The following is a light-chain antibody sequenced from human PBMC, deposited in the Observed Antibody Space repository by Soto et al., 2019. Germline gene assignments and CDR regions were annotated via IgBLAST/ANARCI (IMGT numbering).Light chain of an antibody. J-gene: IGLJ1*01. CDR1: SSDVGGYNY. CDR2: DVS. V-gene: IGLV2-11*01. Sequence: QSVLTQPRSVSGSPGQSVTISCTGTSSDVGGYNYVSWYQQHPGKAPKVMIYDVSERPSGVPDRFSGSKSRNTASLTISGLQAEDEADYYCCSSAGSPRYVFGTGTKLTVL. CDR3: CSSAGSPRYV.